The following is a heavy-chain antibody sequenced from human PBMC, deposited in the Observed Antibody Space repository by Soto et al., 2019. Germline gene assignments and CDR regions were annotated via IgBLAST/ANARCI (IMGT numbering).Heavy chain of an antibody. CDR2: IYYSGST. J-gene: IGHJ3*02. D-gene: IGHD3-22*01. Sequence: SETLSLTCTVSGGSISSGGYYWSWIRPHPGKGLEWIGYIYYSGSTYYNPSLKSRVTISVDTSKNQFSLKLSSVTAADTAVYYCARDGYYYDSSGYSRYAFDIWGQGTMVTVSS. V-gene: IGHV4-31*03. CDR3: ARDGYYYDSSGYSRYAFDI. CDR1: GGSISSGGYY.